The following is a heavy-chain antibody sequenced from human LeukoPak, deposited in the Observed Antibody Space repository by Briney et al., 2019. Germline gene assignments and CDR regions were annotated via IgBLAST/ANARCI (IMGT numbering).Heavy chain of an antibody. CDR1: GGSFSGYY. CDR3: ARAEYSSGWFPHWYFDL. Sequence: SETLSLTCAVYGGSFSGYYWSWIRQPPGKGLEWIGEINDSGSTNYNPSLKTRVTISIDTSKNQFSLKLSSVTAADTAVYYCARAEYSSGWFPHWYFDLWGRGTLVTVSS. CDR2: INDSGST. J-gene: IGHJ2*01. V-gene: IGHV4-34*01. D-gene: IGHD6-19*01.